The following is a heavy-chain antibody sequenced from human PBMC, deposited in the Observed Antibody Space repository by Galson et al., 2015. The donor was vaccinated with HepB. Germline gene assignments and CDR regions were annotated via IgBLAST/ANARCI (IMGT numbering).Heavy chain of an antibody. Sequence: SLRLSCAASGFTFSSYWMHWVRQAPGKGLVWVSRINSDGSSTSYADSVKGRFTISRDNAKNTLYLQMNSLRAEDTAVYYCARDVKNYYYGMDVWGQGTTVTVSS. CDR3: ARDVKNYYYGMDV. CDR2: INSDGSST. CDR1: GFTFSSYW. V-gene: IGHV3-74*01. J-gene: IGHJ6*02.